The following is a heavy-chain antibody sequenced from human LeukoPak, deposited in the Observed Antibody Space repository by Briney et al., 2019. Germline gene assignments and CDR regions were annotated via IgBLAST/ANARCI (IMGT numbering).Heavy chain of an antibody. D-gene: IGHD6-13*01. J-gene: IGHJ6*02. CDR1: GYTFTGYY. CDR2: INPNSGGT. Sequence: ASVKVSCKASGYTFTGYYMHWVRQAPGQGLEWMGWINPNSGGTNYAQKFQGWVTMTRDTSISTAYMELSRLRSDDTAVYYCARGVGYSSSWSGFGMDVWGQGTTVTVSS. CDR3: ARGVGYSSSWSGFGMDV. V-gene: IGHV1-2*04.